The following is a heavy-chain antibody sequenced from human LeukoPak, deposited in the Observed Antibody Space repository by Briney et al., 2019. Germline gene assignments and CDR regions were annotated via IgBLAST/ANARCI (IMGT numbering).Heavy chain of an antibody. CDR2: IIPIFGTA. D-gene: IGHD6-19*01. CDR1: GGTFISYA. V-gene: IGHV1-69*13. J-gene: IGHJ5*02. Sequence: ASVKVSCKASGGTFISYAISWVRQAPGQGLEWMGGIIPIFGTANYAQKFQGRVTITADESTSTAYMELSSLRSEDTAVYYCARFEKYSSGWLASWFDPWGQGTLVTVSS. CDR3: ARFEKYSSGWLASWFDP.